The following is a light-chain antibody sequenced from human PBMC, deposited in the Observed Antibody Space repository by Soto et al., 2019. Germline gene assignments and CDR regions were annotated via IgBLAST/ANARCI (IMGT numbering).Light chain of an antibody. V-gene: IGKV3-20*01. CDR1: QSVSYY. Sequence: EIVWTQSPGTLSLSPGERATLPCRASQSVSYYLAWYQQKPGQAPRLLIYDASSRATGVPDRFSGSGSGTDFTLTISRLEPEDFAVYYCQQFSSYPLTFGGGTKVDIK. J-gene: IGKJ4*01. CDR3: QQFSSYPLT. CDR2: DAS.